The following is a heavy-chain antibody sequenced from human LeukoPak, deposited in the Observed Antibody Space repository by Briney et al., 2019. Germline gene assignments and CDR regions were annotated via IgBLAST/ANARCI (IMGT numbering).Heavy chain of an antibody. D-gene: IGHD6-25*01. CDR1: GGSISSYY. CDR3: ARGPQRSKYHYYYGMDV. CDR2: IYYSGST. J-gene: IGHJ6*02. V-gene: IGHV4-59*01. Sequence: SETLSLTCTVSGGSISSYYWSWIRQPPGKGLEWIGYIYYSGSTNYNPSLKSRVTISVDTSKNQFSLKLSSVTAADTAVYYCARGPQRSKYHYYYGMDVWGQGTTVTVSS.